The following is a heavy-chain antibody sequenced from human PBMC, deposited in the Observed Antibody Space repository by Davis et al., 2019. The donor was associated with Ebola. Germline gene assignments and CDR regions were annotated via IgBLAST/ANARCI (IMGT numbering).Heavy chain of an antibody. CDR1: GGSFSGYY. CDR2: INHSGST. Sequence: MPSETLSLTCAVYGGSFSGYYWSWIHQPPGKGLEWIGEINHSGSTNYNPSLKSRVTISVDTSKNQFSLKLSSVTAADTAVYYCARAPPYYYGSGNNWFDPWGQGTLVTVSS. J-gene: IGHJ5*02. CDR3: ARAPPYYYGSGNNWFDP. V-gene: IGHV4-34*01. D-gene: IGHD3-10*01.